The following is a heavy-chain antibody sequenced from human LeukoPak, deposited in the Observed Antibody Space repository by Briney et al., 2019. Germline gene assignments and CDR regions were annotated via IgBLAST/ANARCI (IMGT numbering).Heavy chain of an antibody. CDR2: IIPILGIA. J-gene: IGHJ6*02. CDR1: GGTFSSYA. V-gene: IGHV1-69*04. D-gene: IGHD2-2*01. CDR3: ARGNCWGEYCSSTSRTKPYYYYGMDV. Sequence: ASVKVSCKASGGTFSSYAISWVRQAPGQGLEWMGRIIPILGIANYAQKFQGRVTITADKSTSTAYMELSSLRSEDTAVYYCARGNCWGEYCSSTSRTKPYYYYGMDVWGRGTTVTVSS.